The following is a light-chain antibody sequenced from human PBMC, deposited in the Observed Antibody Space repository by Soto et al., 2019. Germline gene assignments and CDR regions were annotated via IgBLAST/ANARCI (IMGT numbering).Light chain of an antibody. Sequence: EIVLTQSPGTLSLSPGERATLSCRASQSVSSSYLAWYQQKPGQAPRLLIYGASSRATGIPDRFSGSGSGTDFTLTISRLEPEDFAVYDCQLYVTSPATLTFGPGTKVDIK. J-gene: IGKJ3*01. CDR1: QSVSSSY. V-gene: IGKV3-20*01. CDR2: GAS. CDR3: QLYVTSPATLT.